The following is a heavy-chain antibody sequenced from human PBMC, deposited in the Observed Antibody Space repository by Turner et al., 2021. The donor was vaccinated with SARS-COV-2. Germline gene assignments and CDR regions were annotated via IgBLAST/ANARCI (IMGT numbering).Heavy chain of an antibody. V-gene: IGHV4-39*01. D-gene: IGHD3-10*01. Sequence: LHLRESGPGLVQPSETLSLSCPLSGASVDSSTYYWGWIRQPPGKGLEWLGSVLDSETTFYNPSLSSSVTISIDASRNQFSLRLASVTAADTDVYYCAGSPSAVYFDSWGLGTLVTVSS. CDR2: VLDSETT. J-gene: IGHJ4*02. CDR3: AGSPSAVYFDS. CDR1: GASVDSSTYY.